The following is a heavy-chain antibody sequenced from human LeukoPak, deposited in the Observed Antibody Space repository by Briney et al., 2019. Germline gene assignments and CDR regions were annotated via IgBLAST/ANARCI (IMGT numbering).Heavy chain of an antibody. D-gene: IGHD6-13*01. CDR1: GFTVSTNY. Sequence: GGSLRLSCAASGFTVSTNYMSWVRQAPGKGLEWASVIYSGGSTHYADSVKGRFTISRDNSKNTLYLQMNSLRAEDTAVYYCARTADDGSSWYTDFDYWGQGTLVTVSS. CDR2: IYSGGST. CDR3: ARTADDGSSWYTDFDY. J-gene: IGHJ4*02. V-gene: IGHV3-53*01.